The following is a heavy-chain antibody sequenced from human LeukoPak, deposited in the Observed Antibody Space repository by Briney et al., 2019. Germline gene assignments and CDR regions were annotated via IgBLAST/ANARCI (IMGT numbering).Heavy chain of an antibody. CDR2: ISAYNGNT. Sequence: ASVKVSCKASGYTFTSYGISWVRQAPGQGLEWMGWISAYNGNTNYAQKLQGRVTMTTDTSTSTAYMELRSLRSDDTAVYYCARGTSIAAAADNWFDPWGQGTLVTVSS. J-gene: IGHJ5*02. CDR3: ARGTSIAAAADNWFDP. CDR1: GYTFTSYG. D-gene: IGHD6-13*01. V-gene: IGHV1-18*01.